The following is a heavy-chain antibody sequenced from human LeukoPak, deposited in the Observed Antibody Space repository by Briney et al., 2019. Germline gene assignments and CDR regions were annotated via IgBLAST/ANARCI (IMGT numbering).Heavy chain of an antibody. CDR3: AGRGELGRVFDY. D-gene: IGHD7-27*01. CDR1: RFTVSSSF. J-gene: IGHJ4*02. Sequence: GGSLRVSCVHSRFTVSSSFMSWVRPAPRKGLEWVSSIYDGGTTHHADSLKGRFTISRDNSKNTLYLQASCVTAEDTAVYYCAGRGELGRVFDYWGQGTLVTVSS. V-gene: IGHV3-66*01. CDR2: IYDGGTT.